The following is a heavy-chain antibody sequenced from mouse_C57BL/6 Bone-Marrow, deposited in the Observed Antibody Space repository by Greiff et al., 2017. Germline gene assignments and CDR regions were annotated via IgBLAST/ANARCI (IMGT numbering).Heavy chain of an antibody. V-gene: IGHV1-52*01. CDR3: ARGGAAQVRNYFDD. D-gene: IGHD3-2*02. J-gene: IGHJ2*01. Sequence: QVHVKQPGAELVRPGSSVKLSCKASGYTFTSYWMHWVKQRPIQGLEWIGNIDPSDSETHYNQKFKDKATLTVDKSSSTAYMQLSSLTSEDSAVXDGARGGAAQVRNYFDDGGQGTTLTVSS. CDR2: IDPSDSET. CDR1: GYTFTSYW.